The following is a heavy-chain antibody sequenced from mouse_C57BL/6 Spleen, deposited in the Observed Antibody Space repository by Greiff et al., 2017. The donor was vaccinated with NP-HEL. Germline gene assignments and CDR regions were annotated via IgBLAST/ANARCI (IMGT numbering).Heavy chain of an antibody. CDR3: ARSSSGGYYYAMDY. CDR2: INPNYGTT. J-gene: IGHJ4*01. V-gene: IGHV1-39*01. Sequence: VHVKQSGPELVKPGASVKISCKASGYSFTDYNMNWVKQSNGKSLEWIGVINPNYGTTSYNQKFKGKATLTVDQSSSTAYMQLNSLTSEDSAVYYCARSSSGGYYYAMDYWGQGTSVTVSS. CDR1: GYSFTDYN. D-gene: IGHD3-2*02.